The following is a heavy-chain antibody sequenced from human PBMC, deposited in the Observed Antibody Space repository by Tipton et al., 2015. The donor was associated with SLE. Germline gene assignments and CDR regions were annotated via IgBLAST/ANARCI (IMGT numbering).Heavy chain of an antibody. J-gene: IGHJ2*01. V-gene: IGHV4-39*01. CDR2: VYYNGAP. Sequence: TLSLTCTVSGGSISTTSYYWGWIRQPPGKGLEWIGTVYYNGAPQYNPSLKSRVTISVDTSKNQFSLRLNSVTAADTAVYFCAIEVRFSQPPFDLWGRGTLVTVSS. D-gene: IGHD3-3*01. CDR3: AIEVRFSQPPFDL. CDR1: GGSISTTSYY.